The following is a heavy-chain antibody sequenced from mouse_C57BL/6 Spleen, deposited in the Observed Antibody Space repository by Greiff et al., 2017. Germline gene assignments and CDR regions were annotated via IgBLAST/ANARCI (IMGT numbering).Heavy chain of an antibody. CDR1: GYTFTDYY. CDR2: INPNNGGT. V-gene: IGHV1-26*01. J-gene: IGHJ3*01. CDR3: AVSWFAY. Sequence: VQLQQSGPELVKPGASVKISCKASGYTFTDYYMNWVKQSHGKSLEWIGDINPNNGGTSYNQKFKGKATLTVDKSSSTAYMELCSLTSEDSAVYYCAVSWFAYWGQGTLVTVSA.